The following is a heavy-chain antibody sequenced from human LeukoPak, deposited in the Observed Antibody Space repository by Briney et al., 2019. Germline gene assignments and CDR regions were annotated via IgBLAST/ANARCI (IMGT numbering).Heavy chain of an antibody. CDR1: GFTFSSYA. J-gene: IGHJ4*02. CDR3: ARGSTYDFDY. D-gene: IGHD2-8*01. V-gene: IGHV3-30*04. Sequence: PGGSLRLSCAASGFTFSSYAMHWVRQAPGKGLEWVAVISYDGSNKYYADSVKGRFTISRDNSKNTLYLQMNSLRAEDTAVYYCARGSTYDFDYWGQGTLVTVSS. CDR2: ISYDGSNK.